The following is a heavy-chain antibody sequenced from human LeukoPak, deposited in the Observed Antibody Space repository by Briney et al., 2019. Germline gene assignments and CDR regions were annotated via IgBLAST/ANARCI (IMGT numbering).Heavy chain of an antibody. Sequence: QSGGSLRLSCAASGFTFSNYAMHWVRQDSGRGLDWVAVISHDGINTYYADSVKGRFTISRDYSKNTLYLQVNSLRVEDTAVYYCVKDQREAYRSGWSRDFDYWGQGTLVTVSS. CDR3: VKDQREAYRSGWSRDFDY. V-gene: IGHV3-30*18. D-gene: IGHD6-19*01. CDR2: ISHDGINT. J-gene: IGHJ4*02. CDR1: GFTFSNYA.